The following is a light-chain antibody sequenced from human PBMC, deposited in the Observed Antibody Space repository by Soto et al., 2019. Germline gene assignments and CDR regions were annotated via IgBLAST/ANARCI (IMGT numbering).Light chain of an antibody. V-gene: IGLV2-11*01. Sequence: QSALTXPRSVSGSPGQSVTISCTGTSSDVGGYNYVSWYQENPGRAPKLMIYDVSIRPSGVPDRFSGSKSGNTASLTISGLLAEDEADYYCCSYAGTYSSFVFGTGTKVTVL. J-gene: IGLJ1*01. CDR3: CSYAGTYSSFV. CDR1: SSDVGGYNY. CDR2: DVS.